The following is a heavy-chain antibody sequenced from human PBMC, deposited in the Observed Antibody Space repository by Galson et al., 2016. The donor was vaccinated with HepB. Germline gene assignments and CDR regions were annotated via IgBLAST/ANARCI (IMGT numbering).Heavy chain of an antibody. V-gene: IGHV3-33*01. J-gene: IGHJ6*04. Sequence: SLRLSCAASGFTFSSYGMHWVRQAPGKGLEWVALIWHDGSNKYYADSVKGRFTISRDNSKNILYLQMNSLRAEDTALYYCVQGSTAPAVWGKGTPVTVST. CDR1: GFTFSSYG. CDR3: VQGSTAPAV. D-gene: IGHD2-2*01. CDR2: IWHDGSNK.